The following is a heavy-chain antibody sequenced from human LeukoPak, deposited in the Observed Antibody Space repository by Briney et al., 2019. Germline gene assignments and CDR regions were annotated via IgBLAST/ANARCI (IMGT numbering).Heavy chain of an antibody. CDR3: ARGSVVSEDFDY. J-gene: IGHJ4*02. CDR1: GFTFSSYW. CDR2: INSDGSST. D-gene: IGHD3-22*01. V-gene: IGHV3-74*01. Sequence: GGSLRLSCAASGFTFSSYWMHWVRQAPGKGLVWVSRINSDGSSTSYADSVKGRFTISRDNAKNTLYLQMNSLRAEDTAVYYCARGSVVSEDFDYWGQGTLVTVSS.